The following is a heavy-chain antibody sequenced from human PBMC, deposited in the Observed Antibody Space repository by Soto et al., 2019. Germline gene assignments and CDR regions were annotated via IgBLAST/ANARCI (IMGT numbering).Heavy chain of an antibody. CDR3: ARVYIVQHYYFDY. D-gene: IGHD2-8*01. Sequence: GESLKISCKGSGYSFTSYRIGWVRQMPGKGLEWMGIIYPGDSDTRYSPSFQGQVTISADKSISTAYLQWSSLKASDTAMYYCARVYIVQHYYFDYWGQGTLVTVSS. V-gene: IGHV5-51*01. CDR2: IYPGDSDT. CDR1: GYSFTSYR. J-gene: IGHJ4*02.